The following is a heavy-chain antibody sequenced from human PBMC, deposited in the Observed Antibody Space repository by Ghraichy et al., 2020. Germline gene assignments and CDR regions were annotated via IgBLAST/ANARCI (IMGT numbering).Heavy chain of an antibody. D-gene: IGHD3-16*01. CDR1: GGSISSSGYY. CDR3: ARHGGGVFGAPTFGY. Sequence: SETLSLTCTVSGGSISSSGYYWGWIRQPPGKGLEWIGNIYYSGSTYYNSSLKSRVTISVDTSKNQFSLKLSSVTAADTAVYYCARHGGGVFGAPTFGYWGQGTLVTVSS. J-gene: IGHJ4*02. CDR2: IYYSGST. V-gene: IGHV4-39*01.